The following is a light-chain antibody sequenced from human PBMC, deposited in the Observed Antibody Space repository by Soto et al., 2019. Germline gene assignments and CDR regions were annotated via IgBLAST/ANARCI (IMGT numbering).Light chain of an antibody. CDR2: AAS. J-gene: IGKJ1*01. Sequence: ILMTQSPATLSVSAGDRATLSCRASQSISANLAWYQQTPGQTPRLLIYAASNRATGIPDMFSGSGSGTDFTLTISRLEPEDSAVYYCQQYGSSGTFGQGTKVDIK. V-gene: IGKV3-20*01. CDR1: QSISAN. CDR3: QQYGSSGT.